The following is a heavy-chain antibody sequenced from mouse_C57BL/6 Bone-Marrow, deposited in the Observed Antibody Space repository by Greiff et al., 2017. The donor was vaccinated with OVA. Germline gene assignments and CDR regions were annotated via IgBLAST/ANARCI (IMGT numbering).Heavy chain of an antibody. CDR3: ARWGCAY. V-gene: IGHV1-50*01. CDR2: IDPSDSYT. Sequence: QVQLQQPGAELVKPGASVKLSCKASGYTFTSYWMPWVKQRPGQGLEWIGEIDPSDSYTNYTQKFKGKATLTVDTSSSTAYMQLSSLTSEDSAVCYCARWGCAYWGQGTLVTVSA. J-gene: IGHJ3*01. CDR1: GYTFTSYW.